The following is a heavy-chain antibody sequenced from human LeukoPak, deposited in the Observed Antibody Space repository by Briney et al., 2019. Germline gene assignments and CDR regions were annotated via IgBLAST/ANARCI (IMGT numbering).Heavy chain of an antibody. V-gene: IGHV3-30*02. D-gene: IGHD2-15*01. CDR3: AAHQGYCSGGGCGPY. CDR2: IGNDGSNK. J-gene: IGHJ4*02. CDR1: GFTFSTFG. Sequence: QPGGSLRLSRAASGFTFSTFGMHWVRQAPGKGLEWLAFIGNDGSNKYYVDSVKGRFTISRDNSKNTLYLQMNTLRAEDTAVYHCAAHQGYCSGGGCGPYWGQGTQVTVSS.